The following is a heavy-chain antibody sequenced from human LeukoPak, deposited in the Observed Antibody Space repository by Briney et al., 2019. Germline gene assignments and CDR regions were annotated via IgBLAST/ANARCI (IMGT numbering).Heavy chain of an antibody. V-gene: IGHV4-34*01. J-gene: IGHJ4*02. D-gene: IGHD1-26*01. CDR2: INHSGST. Sequence: SETLSLTCAVYGGPFSGYYWSWIRQPPGKGLEWIGEINHSGSTNYNPSLKSRVTISVDTSKNQFSLKLSSVTAADTAVYYCARGAAAGTPSGGYCFFDYWGQGTLVTVSS. CDR1: GGPFSGYY. CDR3: ARGAAAGTPSGGYCFFDY.